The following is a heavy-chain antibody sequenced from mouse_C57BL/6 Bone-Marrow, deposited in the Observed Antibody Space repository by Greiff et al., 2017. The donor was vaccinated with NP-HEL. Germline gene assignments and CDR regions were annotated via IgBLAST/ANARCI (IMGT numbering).Heavy chain of an antibody. D-gene: IGHD1-1*01. CDR2: IRLKSDNYAT. Sequence: EVKLEESGGGLVQPGGSMKLSCVASGFTFSNYWMNWVRQSPEKGLEWVAQIRLKSDNYATHYAESVKGRFTISRDDSKSSVYLQMNNLRAEDTRIYYCTGLFTTVVEGYAMDYWGQGTSVTVSS. V-gene: IGHV6-3*01. CDR3: TGLFTTVVEGYAMDY. J-gene: IGHJ4*01. CDR1: GFTFSNYW.